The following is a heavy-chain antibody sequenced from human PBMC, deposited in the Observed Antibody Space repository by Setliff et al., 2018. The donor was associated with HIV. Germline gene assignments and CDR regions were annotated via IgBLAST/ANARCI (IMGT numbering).Heavy chain of an antibody. J-gene: IGHJ1*01. CDR3: ATDVALAGPFHH. D-gene: IGHD6-13*01. V-gene: IGHV5-51*01. CDR2: IYPGDSNT. CDR1: RYTFTSYW. Sequence: PGESLKISCKGSRYTFTSYWIGWVRQMPGKGLEWMGIIYPGDSNTRYSPSFQGQVTISADKSISTAFLQWNSLKASDTAMYYCATDVALAGPFHHWGQGTLVTVSS.